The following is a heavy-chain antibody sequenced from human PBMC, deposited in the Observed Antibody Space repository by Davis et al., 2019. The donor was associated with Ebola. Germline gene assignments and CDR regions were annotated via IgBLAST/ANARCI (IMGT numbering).Heavy chain of an antibody. V-gene: IGHV3-23*01. CDR3: AKARSSWTPFDY. J-gene: IGHJ4*01. D-gene: IGHD6-13*01. CDR2: ASSGGSTT. Sequence: GGSLRLSCAASGFIFNNYAMTWVRQAPGRGLEWVSTASSGGSTTYYADSVKGRFTISRDNSKNTLYLQMNSLRVDDTAVYYCAKARSSWTPFDYWGQEPWSPSPQ. CDR1: GFIFNNYA.